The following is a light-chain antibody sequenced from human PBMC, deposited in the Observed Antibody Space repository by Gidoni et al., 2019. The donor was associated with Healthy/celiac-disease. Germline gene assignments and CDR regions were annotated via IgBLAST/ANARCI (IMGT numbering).Light chain of an antibody. CDR3: MQAIQTPRT. CDR2: LGS. Sequence: DIVMTQSPLSLPVTLGGPASISCRSSQCLLHSNGYNSLDWYMQKPGQSPQLLIYLGSNRASGVPDRFSGSGSGTDFTLKISRVEAEDVGVYYCMQAIQTPRTFGHGTKVDIK. CDR1: QCLLHSNGYNS. J-gene: IGKJ3*01. V-gene: IGKV2-28*01.